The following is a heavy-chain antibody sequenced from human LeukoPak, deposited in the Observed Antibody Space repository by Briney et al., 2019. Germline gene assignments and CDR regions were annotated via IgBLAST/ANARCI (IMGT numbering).Heavy chain of an antibody. V-gene: IGHV3-21*01. J-gene: IGHJ4*02. CDR1: GFAFSDDS. Sequence: GGSLRLSCAASGFAFSDDSMNWVREAPGKGLEWVSAITFNSNYINYADSVRGRFTISKDNAKNSLCLQMNSLRVEDTAVYYCARARGNDWYSDYWGQGTLVTVSS. D-gene: IGHD3-9*01. CDR3: ARARGNDWYSDY. CDR2: ITFNSNYI.